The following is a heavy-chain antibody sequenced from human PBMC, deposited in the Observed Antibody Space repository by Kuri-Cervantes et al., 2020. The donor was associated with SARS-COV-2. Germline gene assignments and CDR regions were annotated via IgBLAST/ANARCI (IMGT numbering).Heavy chain of an antibody. CDR1: GFSFSSYW. V-gene: IGHV3-74*01. Sequence: GGSLRLSCAASGFSFSSYWMHWVRQAPGKGLVWVSRIYTEGSTASYADSVNGRFTISRDNAKNTLFLQMNSLRAEDTAVYYCARDVDPYYDYWSGSAGYWGQGTLVTVSS. CDR3: ARDVDPYYDYWSGSAGY. J-gene: IGHJ4*02. D-gene: IGHD3-3*01. CDR2: IYTEGSTA.